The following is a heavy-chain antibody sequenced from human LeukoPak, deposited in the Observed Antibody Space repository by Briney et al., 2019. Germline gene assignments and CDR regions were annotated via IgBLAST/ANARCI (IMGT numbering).Heavy chain of an antibody. D-gene: IGHD5-18*01. CDR3: ARDTSMALDY. CDR1: GDSVSSDSAA. CDR2: TYYSSKWFS. Sequence: SQTLSLTCAISGDSVSSDSAAWNWIRQSPSRGLEWLGRTYYSSKWFSDYAVSVKSRISINADTSKNQVSLQLNSVTPEDTAVYFCARDTSMALDYWGQGTLVTVSS. J-gene: IGHJ4*02. V-gene: IGHV6-1*01.